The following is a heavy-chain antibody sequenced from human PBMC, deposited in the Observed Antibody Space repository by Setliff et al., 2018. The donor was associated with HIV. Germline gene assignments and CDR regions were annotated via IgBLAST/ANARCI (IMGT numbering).Heavy chain of an antibody. J-gene: IGHJ4*02. CDR2: VDPEDGET. D-gene: IGHD2-15*01. Sequence: ASVKVSCKASGYTFTDYYIHWVQQAPGKGLEWMGRVDPEDGETIYAENFQGRVTITADTSTDTAYMELSSLRSEDTAVYYCATSQMVDTEVDYWGQGTLVTVSS. CDR3: ATSQMVDTEVDY. CDR1: GYTFTDYY. V-gene: IGHV1-69-2*01.